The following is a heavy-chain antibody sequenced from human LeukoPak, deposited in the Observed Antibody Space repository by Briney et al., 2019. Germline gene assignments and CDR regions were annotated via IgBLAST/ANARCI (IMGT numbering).Heavy chain of an antibody. CDR1: GFKFWRNF. J-gene: IGHJ4*02. V-gene: IGHV3-9*01. Sequence: GGPLEPPLLTFGFKFWRNFLHWRGMAPGKGPGGVSSIHPNNGGVGYAASVKGRFAISRDNARNSLYLEMTSLRPEDTAVYYCVKDAPNGSVDFWGRGTLVTVSS. CDR3: VKDAPNGSVDF. D-gene: IGHD2-8*01. CDR2: IHPNNGGV.